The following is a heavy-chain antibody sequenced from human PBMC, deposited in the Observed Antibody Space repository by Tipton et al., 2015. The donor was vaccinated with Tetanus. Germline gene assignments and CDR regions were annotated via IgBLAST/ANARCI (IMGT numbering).Heavy chain of an antibody. Sequence: LRLSCTVSGGSISSYYWGWIRQSPGKGLEWIGYIYYSGSTNYSPSLKSRVTISVDASKNQFSLELTSVTAADTAVYYCARHAGAGATIWGTDYWGQGTLVTVSS. CDR2: IYYSGST. CDR3: ARHAGAGATIWGTDY. CDR1: GGSISSYY. D-gene: IGHD3-9*01. V-gene: IGHV4-59*08. J-gene: IGHJ4*02.